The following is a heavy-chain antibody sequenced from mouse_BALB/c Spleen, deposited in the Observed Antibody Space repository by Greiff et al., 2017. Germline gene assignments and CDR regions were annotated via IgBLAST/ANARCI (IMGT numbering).Heavy chain of an antibody. Sequence: EVQLVESGGGLVKPGGSLKLSCAASGFTFSSYTMSWVRQTPEKRLEWVATISSGGSYTYYPDSVKGRFTISRDNAKNTLYLQMSSLKSEDTAMYYCTRDDYYGRGPWFAYWGRGTLVTVSA. CDR3: TRDDYYGRGPWFAY. D-gene: IGHD1-1*01. CDR2: ISSGGSYT. CDR1: GFTFSSYT. V-gene: IGHV5-6-4*01. J-gene: IGHJ3*01.